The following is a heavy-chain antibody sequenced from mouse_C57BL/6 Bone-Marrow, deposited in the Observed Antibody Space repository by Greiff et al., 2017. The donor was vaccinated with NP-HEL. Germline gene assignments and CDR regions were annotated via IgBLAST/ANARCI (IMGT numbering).Heavy chain of an antibody. CDR2: IDPENGDT. CDR3: TLYYSIFMDY. Sequence: VQLQQSGAELVRPGASVKLSCTASGFNIKDDYMHWVKQRPEQGLEWIGWIDPENGDTEYASKFQGKATITADTSSNTAYLQLSSLTSEDTAVYYCTLYYSIFMDYWGQGTSVTVSS. CDR1: GFNIKDDY. D-gene: IGHD2-5*01. J-gene: IGHJ4*01. V-gene: IGHV14-4*01.